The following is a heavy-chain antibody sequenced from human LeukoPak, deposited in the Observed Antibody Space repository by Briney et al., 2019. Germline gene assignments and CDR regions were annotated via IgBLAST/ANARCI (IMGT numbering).Heavy chain of an antibody. CDR3: AKRGIVIRGILVIGYHQEAYHYDF. CDR2: IRESGGGT. D-gene: IGHD3-10*01. V-gene: IGHV3-23*01. CDR1: GITVSNYD. Sequence: GGSLRLSCVVSGITVSNYDMTWVRQAPGKGLEWVSGIRESGGGTNYADSVKGRFTISRDNSKNSVYLQMNSLRAEDTAVYFCAKRGIVIRGILVIGYHQEAYHYDFWGQGVLVTVSS. J-gene: IGHJ4*02.